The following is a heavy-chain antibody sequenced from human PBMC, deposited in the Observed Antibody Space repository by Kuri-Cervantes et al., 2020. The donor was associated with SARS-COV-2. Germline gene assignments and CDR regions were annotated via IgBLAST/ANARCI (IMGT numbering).Heavy chain of an antibody. D-gene: IGHD3-3*01. CDR1: GGSISNSSYY. CDR2: INHSGST. Sequence: SETLSLTCTVSGGSISNSSYYWGWIRQPPGKGLEWIGEINHSGSTNYNPSLKSRVTISVDTSKNQFSLKLSSVTAADTAEYYCARDSSSITIFGVVTRYGMDVWGQGTTVTVSS. J-gene: IGHJ6*02. CDR3: ARDSSSITIFGVVTRYGMDV. V-gene: IGHV4-39*07.